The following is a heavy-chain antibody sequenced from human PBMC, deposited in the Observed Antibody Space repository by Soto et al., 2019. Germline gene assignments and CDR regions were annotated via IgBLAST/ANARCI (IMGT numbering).Heavy chain of an antibody. J-gene: IGHJ6*03. Sequence: SETLSLTCAVYGGSFSGYYWSWIRQPPGKGLEWIGEINHSGSTNYNPSLKSRVTISVDTSKNQFSLKLSSVTAADTAVYYCARGKYYDFWSGYRIPHYYYYMDVWGKGTTVTVSS. CDR3: ARGKYYDFWSGYRIPHYYYYMDV. CDR1: GGSFSGYY. V-gene: IGHV4-34*01. D-gene: IGHD3-3*01. CDR2: INHSGST.